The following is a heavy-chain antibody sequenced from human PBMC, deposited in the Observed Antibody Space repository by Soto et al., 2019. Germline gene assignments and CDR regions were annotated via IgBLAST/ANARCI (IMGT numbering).Heavy chain of an antibody. CDR3: ARAPRGAAAVHVNWFDP. J-gene: IGHJ5*02. CDR1: GGSISSSNW. Sequence: PSETLSLTCAVSGGSISSSNWWSWVRQPPGKGLEWIGEIYHSGSTNYNPSLKSRVTISVDKSKNQFSLKLSSVTAADTAVYYCARAPRGAAAVHVNWFDPWGQGTLVTVSS. V-gene: IGHV4-4*02. CDR2: IYHSGST. D-gene: IGHD6-13*01.